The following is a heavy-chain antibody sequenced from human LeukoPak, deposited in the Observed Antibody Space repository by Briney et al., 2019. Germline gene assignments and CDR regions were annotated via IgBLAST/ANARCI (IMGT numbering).Heavy chain of an antibody. Sequence: ASVEVSCKASGYTFTGYYMHWVRQAPGQGLEWMGWINPNSGGTNYAQKFQGRVTMTRDTSISTAYMELSRLRSDDTAVYYCARASGRIAARPGDYWGQGTLVTVSS. CDR2: INPNSGGT. CDR3: ARASGRIAARPGDY. V-gene: IGHV1-2*02. J-gene: IGHJ4*02. D-gene: IGHD6-6*01. CDR1: GYTFTGYY.